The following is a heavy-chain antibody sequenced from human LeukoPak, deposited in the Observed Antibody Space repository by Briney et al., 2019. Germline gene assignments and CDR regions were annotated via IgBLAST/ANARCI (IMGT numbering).Heavy chain of an antibody. CDR3: AKEDPAIILGIDY. D-gene: IGHD5-18*01. J-gene: IGHJ4*02. V-gene: IGHV3-23*01. CDR1: GFTFSSYA. CDR2: VTGSGGST. Sequence: GGSLRLSCAASGFTFSSYAMSWVRQAPGKGLEWVSAVTGSGGSTYYADSVRGRFTISRDNSKNTLFLQLDSLRVEDTAVYYCAKEDPAIILGIDYWGQGALVIVPS.